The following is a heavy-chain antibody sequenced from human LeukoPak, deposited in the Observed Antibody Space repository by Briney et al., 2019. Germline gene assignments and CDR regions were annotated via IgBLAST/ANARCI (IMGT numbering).Heavy chain of an antibody. Sequence: ASVMVSSTTSGHTFTTSHINWARHATGPGLEWLGWGTPYSGDRGSAQKCQGRLSITSDTSISTAPTNLSRLRSEATTAYFFARSASLTATGDDYGGQGTLVTVSS. CDR3: ARSASLTATGDDY. J-gene: IGHJ4*02. V-gene: IGHV1-8*03. CDR2: GTPYSGDR. CDR1: GHTFTTSH. D-gene: IGHD2-21*02.